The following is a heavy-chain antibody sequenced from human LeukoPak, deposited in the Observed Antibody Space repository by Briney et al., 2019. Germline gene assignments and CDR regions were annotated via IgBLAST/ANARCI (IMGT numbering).Heavy chain of an antibody. CDR2: IYYSGST. D-gene: IGHD6-19*01. J-gene: IGHJ3*02. Sequence: SETLSLTCTVSGGFISSYYWSWIRQPPGKRLEWSGYIYYSGSTNYNPSLKSRVTISVDTSKNQFSPKLSSVTAADTAVYYCARDVLYSGGWYDAFDIWGQRTLVTVSS. V-gene: IGHV4-59*01. CDR1: GGFISSYY. CDR3: ARDVLYSGGWYDAFDI.